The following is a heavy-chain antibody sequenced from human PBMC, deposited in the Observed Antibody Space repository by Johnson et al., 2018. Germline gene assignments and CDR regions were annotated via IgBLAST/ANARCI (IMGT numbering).Heavy chain of an antibody. CDR2: IFYSGNT. D-gene: IGHD3-10*01. J-gene: IGHJ6*02. V-gene: IGHV4-31*03. CDR3: ARDRYGDGMDV. CDR1: GASIYSGGYY. Sequence: QVQLQESGPGLVKPSQTLSLTCSVSGASIYSGGYYWSWIRQHPGKGLEWIGYIFYSGNTYYNPSLKSRVTVSLDTSKNSFSLKRTSMTAADTAVYYCARDRYGDGMDVWGQGTTVTVSS.